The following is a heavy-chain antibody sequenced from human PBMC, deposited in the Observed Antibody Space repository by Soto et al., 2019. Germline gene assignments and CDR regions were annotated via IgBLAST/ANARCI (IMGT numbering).Heavy chain of an antibody. J-gene: IGHJ6*02. V-gene: IGHV1-69*01. CDR1: GGTFSSYA. Sequence: QVQLVQSGAEVKKPGSSVKVSCKASGGTFSSYAISWVRQAPGQGLEWMGGIIPIFGTANYAQKFQGRVTITADESTSKAYMELSSLRSEDTAVYYCARGLEYYDFWSGYYMTRDYYYGMDVWGQGTTVTVSS. D-gene: IGHD3-3*01. CDR3: ARGLEYYDFWSGYYMTRDYYYGMDV. CDR2: IIPIFGTA.